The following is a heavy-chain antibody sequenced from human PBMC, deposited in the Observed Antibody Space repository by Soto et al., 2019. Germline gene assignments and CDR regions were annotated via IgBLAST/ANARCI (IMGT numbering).Heavy chain of an antibody. D-gene: IGHD4-17*01. V-gene: IGHV5-51*01. CDR1: GYSFTSYW. J-gene: IGHJ4*02. CDR2: IYPGDSDT. Sequence: LGESLKICCKGSGYSFTSYWIGWVRQMPGKGLEWMGIIYPGDSDTRYSPSFQGQVTISADKSISTAYLQWSSLKASDTAMYYCARAGDYGDYGHYFDYWGQGTLVTVSS. CDR3: ARAGDYGDYGHYFDY.